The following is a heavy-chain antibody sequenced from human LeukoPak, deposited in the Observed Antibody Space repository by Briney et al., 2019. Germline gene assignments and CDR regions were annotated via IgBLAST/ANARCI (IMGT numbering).Heavy chain of an antibody. CDR3: ARDYYDSSGYSFDAFDI. J-gene: IGHJ3*02. CDR1: GGSISSYY. CDR2: IYYSGST. Sequence: SETLSLTCTVSGGSISSYYWSWIQQPPGKGLEWIGYIYYSGSTNYNPSLKSRVTISVDTSKNQFSLKLSSVTAADTAVYYCARDYYDSSGYSFDAFDIWGQGTMVTVSS. V-gene: IGHV4-59*01. D-gene: IGHD3-22*01.